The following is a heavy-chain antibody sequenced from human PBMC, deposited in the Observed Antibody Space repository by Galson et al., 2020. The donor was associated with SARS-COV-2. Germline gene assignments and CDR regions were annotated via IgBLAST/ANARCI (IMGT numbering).Heavy chain of an antibody. J-gene: IGHJ4*02. CDR1: GFTLSNYA. Sequence: RATLRLSSASSGFTLSNYAMSWIVQASGKGVEWVAFIRDDASFEFYADSVEGRFTISRDNSKSTLFLQMNSLRPEDTAIYYCARDLSVYFDKWGLGTLVSVSS. V-gene: IGHV3-30*02. CDR2: IRDDASFE. CDR3: ARDLSVYFDK.